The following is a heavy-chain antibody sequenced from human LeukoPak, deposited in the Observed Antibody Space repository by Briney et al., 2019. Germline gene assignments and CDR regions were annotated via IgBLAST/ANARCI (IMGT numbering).Heavy chain of an antibody. CDR3: ARDGYYDSSGAFDY. CDR2: ISGSGGST. CDR1: GFTVSSNY. D-gene: IGHD3-22*01. V-gene: IGHV3-11*04. Sequence: PGGSLRLSCAASGFTVSSNYMSWVRQAPGKGLEWVSAISGSGGSTYYADSVKGRFTISRDNAKNSLYLQMNSLRAEDTAVYYCARDGYYDSSGAFDYWGQGTLVTVSS. J-gene: IGHJ4*02.